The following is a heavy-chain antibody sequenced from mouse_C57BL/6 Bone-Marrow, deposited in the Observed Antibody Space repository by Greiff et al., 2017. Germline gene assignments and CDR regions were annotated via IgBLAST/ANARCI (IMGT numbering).Heavy chain of an antibody. Sequence: QVQLKESGAELVKPGASVKLSCKASGYAFSSYWMNWVKQRPGKGLEWIGQIFPGDGDTNYNGKFKGKDTLTADKSSSTAYMQLRSLTSEDCAVYFCARGAYWGQGTLVTVSA. V-gene: IGHV1-80*01. CDR1: GYAFSSYW. CDR3: ARGAY. CDR2: IFPGDGDT. J-gene: IGHJ3*01.